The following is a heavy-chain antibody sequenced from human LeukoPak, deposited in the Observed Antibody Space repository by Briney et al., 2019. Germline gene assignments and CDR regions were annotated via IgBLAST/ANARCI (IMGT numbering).Heavy chain of an antibody. CDR2: ISGSGGST. V-gene: IGHV3-23*01. Sequence: GGSLRLSCAASGFTFSSYAMSWVRQAPGKGLEWVSAISGSGGSTYYADSVKGRFTISRDNSENTLYLQMNSLRAEDTAVYYCARYTAMAEFDYWGQGTLVTVSS. D-gene: IGHD5-18*01. CDR1: GFTFSSYA. CDR3: ARYTAMAEFDY. J-gene: IGHJ4*02.